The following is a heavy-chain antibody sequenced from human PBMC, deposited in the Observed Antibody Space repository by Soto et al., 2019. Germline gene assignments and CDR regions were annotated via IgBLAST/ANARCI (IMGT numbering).Heavy chain of an antibody. J-gene: IGHJ4*02. CDR2: IYYSGST. CDR3: ARARATIAAAAIFDC. V-gene: IGHV4-59*01. D-gene: IGHD6-25*01. Sequence: ETLSLTCTVSGGSISSYYWSWIRQPPGKGLEWIGYIYYSGSTNYNPSLKSRVTISVDTSKNQFSLKLSSVTAADTAVYYCARARATIAAAAIFDCWGQGTLVTVSS. CDR1: GGSISSYY.